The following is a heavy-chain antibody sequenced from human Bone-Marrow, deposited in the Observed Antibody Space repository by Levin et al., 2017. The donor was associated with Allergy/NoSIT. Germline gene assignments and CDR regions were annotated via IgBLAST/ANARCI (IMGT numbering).Heavy chain of an antibody. D-gene: IGHD5-12*01. CDR2: IWSDGNNK. Sequence: GGSLRLSCAASGFTFSDYGMHWVRQAPGKGLEWVAVIWSDGNNKYHADSVKGRFTISRDNSEKTVSLQMNSLRAEDTAVYYCVRDRWRRFSNLENHFDYWGQGTLVTVSS. CDR1: GFTFSDYG. CDR3: VRDRWRRFSNLENHFDY. J-gene: IGHJ4*02. V-gene: IGHV3-33*01.